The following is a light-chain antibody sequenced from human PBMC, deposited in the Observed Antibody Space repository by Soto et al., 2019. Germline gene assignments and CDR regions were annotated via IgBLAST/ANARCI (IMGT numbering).Light chain of an antibody. CDR1: SSDVGDNNY. CDR2: DVT. J-gene: IGLJ1*01. Sequence: QSALTQPASVSGSPGQSITISCTGTSSDVGDNNYVSWYQQHPGKAPKLMIYDVTHRPSGISNRFSGSKSGNTASLTISGLQAEAEAEYYCSSYTSSSTLYVFGTGTKLTVL. CDR3: SSYTSSSTLYV. V-gene: IGLV2-14*01.